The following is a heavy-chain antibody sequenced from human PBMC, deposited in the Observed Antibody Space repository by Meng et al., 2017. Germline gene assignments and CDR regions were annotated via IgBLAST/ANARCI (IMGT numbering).Heavy chain of an antibody. CDR1: GFTVSDTY. V-gene: IGHV3-66*02. J-gene: IGHJ4*02. CDR2: IQSGGRT. D-gene: IGHD6-19*01. Sequence: GESLKISCAVSGFTVSDTYMTWVRQAPGKGLEWVSLIQSGGRTYYADSVRGRFTISRDSSKNTLSLQMNSVRAEDMAVYFCARGVGSGLYFYYFDYWGQGTVVTVSS. CDR3: ARGVGSGLYFYYFDY.